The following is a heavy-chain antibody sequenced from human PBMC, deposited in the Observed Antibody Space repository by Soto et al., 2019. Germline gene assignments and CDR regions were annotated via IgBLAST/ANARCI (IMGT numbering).Heavy chain of an antibody. V-gene: IGHV3-48*01. D-gene: IGHD3-10*01. CDR2: ISSSSSTI. J-gene: IGHJ4*02. CDR3: ARANYYGSPGDFDY. Sequence: EVQLVESGGGLVQPGGSLSLSCAASGFTFSSYSMNWVRQAPGNGLEWVSYISSSSSTIYYADSVKGRFTISRDNAKNALYLQMNSLRAEDTAVYYCARANYYGSPGDFDYWGQGTLVTVSS. CDR1: GFTFSSYS.